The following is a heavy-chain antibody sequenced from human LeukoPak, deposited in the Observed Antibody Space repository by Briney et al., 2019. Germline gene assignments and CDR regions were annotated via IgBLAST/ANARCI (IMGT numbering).Heavy chain of an antibody. CDR2: IYTSGST. D-gene: IGHD1-26*01. J-gene: IGHJ3*02. CDR1: GGSISSGSYY. CDR3: AIDYPCGTCDAFDI. Sequence: KPSETLSLTCTVSGGSISSGSYYWGWIRQPAGKGLEWIGRIYTSGSTNYNPSLKSRVTISVDTSKNQFSLKLSSVTAADTAVYYCAIDYPCGTCDAFDIWVQGTMVTVSS. V-gene: IGHV4-61*02.